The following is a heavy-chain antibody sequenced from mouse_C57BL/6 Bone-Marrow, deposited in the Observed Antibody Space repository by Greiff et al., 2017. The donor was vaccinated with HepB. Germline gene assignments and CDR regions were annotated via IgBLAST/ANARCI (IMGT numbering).Heavy chain of an antibody. CDR3: ARENYGSSYVGVFFDY. CDR1: GFTFSDYG. D-gene: IGHD1-1*01. J-gene: IGHJ2*01. V-gene: IGHV5-17*01. Sequence: EVKLVESGGGLVKPGGSLKLSCAASGFTFSDYGMHWVRQAPEKGLEWVAYISSGSSTIYYADTVKGRFTISRDNAKNTLFLQMTSLRSEDTAMYYCARENYGSSYVGVFFDYWGQGTTLTVSS. CDR2: ISSGSSTI.